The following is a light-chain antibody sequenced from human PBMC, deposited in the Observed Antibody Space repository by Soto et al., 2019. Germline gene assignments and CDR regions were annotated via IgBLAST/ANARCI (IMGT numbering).Light chain of an antibody. CDR1: QTISSW. CDR3: QRYNSYSET. Sequence: DIQVTQSPSTLSGSVGDRVTITCRASQTISSWLAWYQQKPGKAPKLLIYKASTLKSGVPSRFSGSGSGTEFTLTISSLQPDDFAPYYCQRYNSYSETFGQGTKVDIK. CDR2: KAS. J-gene: IGKJ1*01. V-gene: IGKV1-5*03.